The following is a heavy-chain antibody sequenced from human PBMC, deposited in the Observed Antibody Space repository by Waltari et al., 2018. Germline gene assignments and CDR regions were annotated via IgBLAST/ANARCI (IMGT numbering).Heavy chain of an antibody. CDR2: IYSGGKT. Sequence: EVQLVESGGDLVQPGGCLRLSCAASGFTVRSNYMSWVRQAPGKGLERVSVIYSGGKTYYADSLKGRFTISRDNSKNTLYLQMNSLRTEDTAVYYCARITKFFCSGGSCYSGPEEGGMDVWGQGTTVTVSS. V-gene: IGHV3-53*04. CDR1: GFTVRSNY. J-gene: IGHJ6*02. D-gene: IGHD2-15*01. CDR3: ARITKFFCSGGSCYSGPEEGGMDV.